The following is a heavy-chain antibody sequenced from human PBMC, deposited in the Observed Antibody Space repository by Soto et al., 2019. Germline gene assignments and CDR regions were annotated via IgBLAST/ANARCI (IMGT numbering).Heavy chain of an antibody. CDR1: GFTFGSYG. J-gene: IGHJ4*02. Sequence: QVQLVESGGGVVQPGRSLRLSCAASGFTFGSYGMHWVRQAPGKGLEWVAIVWFDENDRYYADSVKGRFTVSRDNSKNTLYLQMISLRAEDTALYYCARASWQWKSFDDWGQGTLVTVSS. V-gene: IGHV3-33*01. CDR2: VWFDENDR. D-gene: IGHD6-19*01. CDR3: ARASWQWKSFDD.